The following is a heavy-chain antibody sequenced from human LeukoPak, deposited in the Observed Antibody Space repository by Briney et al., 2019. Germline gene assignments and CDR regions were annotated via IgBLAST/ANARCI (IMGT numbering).Heavy chain of an antibody. J-gene: IGHJ5*02. V-gene: IGHV3-23*01. CDR1: GFTFSSYA. Sequence: GGSLRLSCAASGFTFSSYAMSWVRQAPGKGLEWVSAISGSGGSTYYADSVKGRFTISRDNAKNSLYLQMNSLRAEDTAVYYCARDYIAARHLSWFDPWGQGTLVTVSS. D-gene: IGHD6-6*01. CDR3: ARDYIAARHLSWFDP. CDR2: ISGSGGST.